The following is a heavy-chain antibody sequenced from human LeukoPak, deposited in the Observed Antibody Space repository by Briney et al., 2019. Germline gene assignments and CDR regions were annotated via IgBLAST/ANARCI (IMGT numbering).Heavy chain of an antibody. CDR1: GGSISGHY. CDR2: IYYSGST. D-gene: IGHD3-9*01. J-gene: IGHJ4*02. CDR3: ARDPGDTDWYNFDF. Sequence: SETLSLTCTVSGGSISGHYWSWIRQPPGKGLEWIGYIYYSGSTTYNPSLKSRVTISVDTSKNHFSLKLTSVTAADTAVYYCARDPGDTDWYNFDFWGQGILVTVSS. V-gene: IGHV4-59*11.